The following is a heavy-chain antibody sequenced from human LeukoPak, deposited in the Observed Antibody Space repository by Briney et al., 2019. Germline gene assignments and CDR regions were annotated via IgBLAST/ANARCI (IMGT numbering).Heavy chain of an antibody. Sequence: PGGSLRLSCAASGFTFSSYGMSWVRQAPGKGLEWVSAIGGSGGSTYYADSVKGRSTISRDNSKNTLYLQMNSLRAEDMAVYYCAKDSRYSYGWSFLGGQGTLVTVSS. CDR1: GFTFSSYG. V-gene: IGHV3-23*01. J-gene: IGHJ4*02. CDR3: AKDSRYSYGWSFL. CDR2: IGGSGGST. D-gene: IGHD5-18*01.